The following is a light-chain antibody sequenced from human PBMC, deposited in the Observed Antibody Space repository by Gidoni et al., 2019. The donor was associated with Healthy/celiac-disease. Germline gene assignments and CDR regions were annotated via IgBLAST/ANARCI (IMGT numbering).Light chain of an antibody. CDR2: AAS. Sequence: DIQMTPSPSSLSASVGDRVTITCRASQSISSYLNWYQQKPGKAPKLLIYAASSLQRGVPSRFSGSGSGTDFTLTISSLQPEDFATYYCQQSYSTAITFGQGTRLEIK. CDR1: QSISSY. J-gene: IGKJ5*01. CDR3: QQSYSTAIT. V-gene: IGKV1-39*01.